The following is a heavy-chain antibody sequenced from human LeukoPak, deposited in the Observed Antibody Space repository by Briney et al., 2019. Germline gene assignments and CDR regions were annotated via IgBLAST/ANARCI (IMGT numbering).Heavy chain of an antibody. CDR2: ISYDESNK. V-gene: IGHV3-30-3*01. CDR1: GFTFSSYS. Sequence: GGSLRLSCAASGFTFSSYSMHWVRQAPGKGLEWVAVISYDESNKYYADSAKGRFTISRDNSKNTLYLQMNSLRAEDTAVYYCARDPHRVGVIITGFFDSWGQGTLVTVSS. CDR3: ARDPHRVGVIITGFFDS. J-gene: IGHJ4*02. D-gene: IGHD3-10*01.